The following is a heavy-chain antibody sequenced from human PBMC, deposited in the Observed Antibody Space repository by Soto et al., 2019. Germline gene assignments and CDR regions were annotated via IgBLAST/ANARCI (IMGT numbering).Heavy chain of an antibody. D-gene: IGHD1-26*01. CDR1: GFTFSSYG. CDR2: ISYDGSNK. Sequence: QPGGSLRLSCAASGFTFSSYGMHWVRQAPGKGLEWVAVISYDGSNKYYADSVKGRFTISRDNSKNTLYLQMNSLRAEDTAVYYCAKTIVGASTDEDTDYWGQGTLVTVSS. CDR3: AKTIVGASTDEDTDY. J-gene: IGHJ4*02. V-gene: IGHV3-30*18.